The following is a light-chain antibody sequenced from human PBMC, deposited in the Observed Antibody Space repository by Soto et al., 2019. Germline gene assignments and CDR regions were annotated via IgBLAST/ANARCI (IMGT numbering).Light chain of an antibody. J-gene: IGKJ5*01. CDR1: QTVTSW. V-gene: IGKV1-5*03. CDR2: RAS. CDR3: QRCCGSAIT. Sequence: DIQLTQSPSTLSLSPGERVTITCRASQTVTSWLAWYQHKPGQAPKLLMSRASTLKSGVPFRFSGSGSGTDFTLTISSLEPEDFAPYYCQRCCGSAITFGLGTRLEIK.